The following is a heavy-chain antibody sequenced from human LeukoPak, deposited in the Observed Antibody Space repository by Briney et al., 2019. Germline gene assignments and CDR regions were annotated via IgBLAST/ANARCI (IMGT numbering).Heavy chain of an antibody. CDR2: ISSSSSYI. CDR3: ARDRGYSYGSTY. Sequence: KPGGSLRLSCAASGFTFSSYSMNWVRQAPGKGLEWVSSISSSSSYIYYADSVKGRFTISRDNAKNSLYLQMNSLRAEDTAVYYCARDRGYSYGSTYWGQGTLVTVSS. D-gene: IGHD5-18*01. J-gene: IGHJ4*02. CDR1: GFTFSSYS. V-gene: IGHV3-21*01.